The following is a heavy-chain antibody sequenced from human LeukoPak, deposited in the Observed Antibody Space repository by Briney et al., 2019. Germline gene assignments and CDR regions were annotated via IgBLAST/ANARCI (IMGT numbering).Heavy chain of an antibody. V-gene: IGHV1-8*01. Sequence: ASVKVSCKASGYTFTSYINWVRQATGQGLEWMGWMNPNDGNTDYAQNFQGRVTSTRNTSISTAYMELSSLRSEDTAVYYCTRGGPVAGTHKYFQHWGQGTLVTVSS. CDR2: MNPNDGNT. CDR3: TRGGPVAGTHKYFQH. J-gene: IGHJ1*01. D-gene: IGHD6-19*01. CDR1: GYTFTSY.